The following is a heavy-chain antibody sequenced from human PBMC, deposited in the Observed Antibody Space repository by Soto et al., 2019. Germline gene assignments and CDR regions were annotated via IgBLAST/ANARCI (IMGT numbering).Heavy chain of an antibody. CDR2: INHSGST. Sequence: QVQLQQWGAGLLKPSETLSLTCAVYGGSFSGYYWSWIRQPPGKGLEWMGEINHSGSTNYNPSLKGRVTISVDTSKNQFALKLSSVTAADTAVYYCARKDYSGYDSDYWGQGTLVTVSS. V-gene: IGHV4-34*01. CDR3: ARKDYSGYDSDY. D-gene: IGHD5-12*01. CDR1: GGSFSGYY. J-gene: IGHJ4*02.